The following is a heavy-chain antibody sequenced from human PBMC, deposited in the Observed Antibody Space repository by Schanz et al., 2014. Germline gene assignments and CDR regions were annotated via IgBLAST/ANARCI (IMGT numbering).Heavy chain of an antibody. V-gene: IGHV1-18*01. D-gene: IGHD6-13*01. CDR3: ARSGSSNWYFFDY. CDR2: ISTFRNEDT. CDR1: GYTFTSYG. Sequence: QVQLVQSGAEVKKPGASVKVSCKASGYTFTSYGISWVRQAPGQGPEFMGWISTFRNEDTNSAQRFQGRLTMTTDTSTSTAYMEVSSLRSEDTAVYYCARSGSSNWYFFDYWGQGTLVTVSS. J-gene: IGHJ4*02.